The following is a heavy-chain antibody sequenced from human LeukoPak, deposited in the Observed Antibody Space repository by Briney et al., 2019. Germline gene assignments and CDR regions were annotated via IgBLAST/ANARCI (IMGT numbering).Heavy chain of an antibody. CDR2: VDPEDGET. D-gene: IGHD2-8*01. J-gene: IGHJ4*02. CDR3: ATLQGYCTNGVCFQREFDY. CDR1: GYTFTDYY. V-gene: IGHV1-69-2*01. Sequence: ASVKVSCKVSGYTFTDYYMHWVQQAPGKGLEWIGLVDPEDGETIYAEKFQGRVTITADTSTDTAYMELSSLRSEDTAVYYCATLQGYCTNGVCFQREFDYWGQGTLVTVSS.